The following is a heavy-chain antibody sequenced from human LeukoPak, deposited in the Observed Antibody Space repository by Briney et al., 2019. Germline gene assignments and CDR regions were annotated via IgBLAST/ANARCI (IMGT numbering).Heavy chain of an antibody. CDR1: GFTFSTYS. D-gene: IGHD3-10*01. J-gene: IGHJ4*02. CDR2: IGRTGGST. CDR3: AKDPMVRGLTYDN. Sequence: GGSLRLSCAVSGFTFSTYSMNWVRQAPGKGLEWVSAIGRTGGSTYYADSVKGRFTISRDNSKNTLYLQMSSLRADDTAVYYCAKDPMVRGLTYDNWGQGTLVTVSS. V-gene: IGHV3-23*01.